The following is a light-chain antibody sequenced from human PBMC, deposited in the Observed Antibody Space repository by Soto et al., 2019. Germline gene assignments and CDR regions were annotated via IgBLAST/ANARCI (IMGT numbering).Light chain of an antibody. CDR1: SSNIGSNT. V-gene: IGLV1-44*01. CDR3: AAWDDSLNGSYV. Sequence: QSVLTHPPSASWTPVQRVTISCSGSSSNIGSNTVNWYQQLPGTAPKLLIYSNNPRPSGVPDRFSGPKSGTSASLAISGLQPEDEGDYYCAAWDDSLNGSYVFGSGTKVTVL. CDR2: SNN. J-gene: IGLJ1*01.